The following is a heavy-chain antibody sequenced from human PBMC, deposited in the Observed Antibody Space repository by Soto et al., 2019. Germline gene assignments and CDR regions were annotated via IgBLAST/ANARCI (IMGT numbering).Heavy chain of an antibody. V-gene: IGHV4-61*01. D-gene: IGHD3-10*01. CDR3: ATRTVFGPVDC. J-gene: IGHJ4*02. CDR1: GGSVRSDNYY. CDR2: ISYSGTT. Sequence: PSETLSLTCTVSGGSVRSDNYYWIWMRQTPGKGLEYIGHISYSGTTNHNPSLKSRVTISVDTSENQFSLKLSSVTAADTAVYYCATRTVFGPVDCWGQGTLVTVSS.